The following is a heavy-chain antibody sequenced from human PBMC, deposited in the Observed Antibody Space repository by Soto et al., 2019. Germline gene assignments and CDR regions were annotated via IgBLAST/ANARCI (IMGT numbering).Heavy chain of an antibody. Sequence: PSETLSLTCTVSGGSISSYYWSWIRQPPGKGLEWIGYIYYSGSTNYNPSVKSRVTISVDTSKNQFSLRLSSVTAADTAVYYCTGAYYDINGYSLDPWGQGTSVTVSS. CDR1: GGSISSYY. CDR3: TGAYYDINGYSLDP. V-gene: IGHV4-59*01. J-gene: IGHJ5*02. CDR2: IYYSGST. D-gene: IGHD3-22*01.